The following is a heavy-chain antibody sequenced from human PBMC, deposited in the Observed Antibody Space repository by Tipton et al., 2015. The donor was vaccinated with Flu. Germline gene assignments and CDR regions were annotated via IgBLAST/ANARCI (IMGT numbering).Heavy chain of an antibody. Sequence: GLVKPSETLSLTCGVSGDSIRSSNYYWGWIRQPPGKGLEWIGNTFHSGNTYLNPSLKSRVTISIDTSRNQFSLRVSSVTAADTAVYYGARRDYSNYVSEPKNWFDPWGQGALVTVSS. CDR1: GDSIRSSNYY. CDR3: ARRDYSNYVSEPKNWFDP. D-gene: IGHD4-11*01. CDR2: TFHSGNT. V-gene: IGHV4-39*07. J-gene: IGHJ5*02.